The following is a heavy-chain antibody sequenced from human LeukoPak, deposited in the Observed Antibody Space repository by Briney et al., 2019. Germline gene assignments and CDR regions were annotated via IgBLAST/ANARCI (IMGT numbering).Heavy chain of an antibody. CDR2: INPSGGST. D-gene: IGHD3-3*01. J-gene: IGHJ6*03. CDR3: ARDPGVLRFLEWHPLYMDV. V-gene: IGHV1-46*01. CDR1: GYTFTGYY. Sequence: GASVKVSCKASGYTFTGYYTHWVRQAPGQGLEWMGTINPSGGSTSYAQKFQGRVTMTRDLSTSTVYVELSSLRSEDTAVYYCARDPGVLRFLEWHPLYMDVWGKGTSVTVSS.